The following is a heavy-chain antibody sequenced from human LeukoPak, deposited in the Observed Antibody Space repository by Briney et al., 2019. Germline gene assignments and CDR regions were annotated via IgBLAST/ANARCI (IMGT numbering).Heavy chain of an antibody. V-gene: IGHV3-21*01. Sequence: GGSLRLSCAASGFTFSSYSMNWVRQARGKGLEWVSSISSSSSYIYYADSVKGRFTISRDNAKNSLYLQMNSLRAEDTAVYYCARDRVLWFGESREGFDYWGQGTLVTVSS. CDR3: ARDRVLWFGESREGFDY. D-gene: IGHD3-10*01. CDR1: GFTFSSYS. CDR2: ISSSSSYI. J-gene: IGHJ4*02.